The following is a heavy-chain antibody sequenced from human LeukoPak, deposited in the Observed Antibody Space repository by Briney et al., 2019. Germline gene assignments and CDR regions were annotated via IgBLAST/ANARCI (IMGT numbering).Heavy chain of an antibody. CDR1: GFSFRTYA. J-gene: IGHJ4*02. CDR3: AKGEGGAATPAAFDY. Sequence: GGSLTLSCAASGFSFRTYAMSWVRQSPGTGLEWVSVISGSGGNPNYADSVKGRFTISSDNSKNTLYLQMNSLRVEDTAVYYCAKGEGGAATPAAFDYWGQGTLVTVSS. CDR2: ISGSGGNP. V-gene: IGHV3-23*01. D-gene: IGHD1-26*01.